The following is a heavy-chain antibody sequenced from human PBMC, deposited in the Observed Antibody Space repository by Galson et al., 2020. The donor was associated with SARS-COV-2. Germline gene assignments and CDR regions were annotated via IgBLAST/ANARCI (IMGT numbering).Heavy chain of an antibody. CDR2: ISSSSSCI. CDR3: ARGDHYYDSSGYFDY. J-gene: IGHJ4*02. Sequence: GGSLRLSCAASGFTFENHAMHWVRQAPGKGLEWVSSISSSSSCIYYADSVKGRFTISRDNAKNSLYLQMNSLRAEDTAVYYCARGDHYYDSSGYFDYWGQGTLVTVSS. V-gene: IGHV3-21*01. D-gene: IGHD3-22*01. CDR1: GFTFENHA.